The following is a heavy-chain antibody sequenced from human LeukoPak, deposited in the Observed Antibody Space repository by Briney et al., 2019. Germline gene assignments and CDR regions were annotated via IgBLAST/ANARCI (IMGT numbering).Heavy chain of an antibody. J-gene: IGHJ4*02. CDR3: ATPFLNIAGPPGDY. Sequence: SETLSLTCTVSGDSISSSTYYWGWIRQPPGKGLEWIGTIYYTGSLYYNPSLKSRVTISLDTSKNHFSLRLSSVTAAVTAVYYCATPFLNIAGPPGDYWGQGTLVTVSS. D-gene: IGHD6-6*01. V-gene: IGHV4-39*02. CDR1: GDSISSSTYY. CDR2: IYYTGSL.